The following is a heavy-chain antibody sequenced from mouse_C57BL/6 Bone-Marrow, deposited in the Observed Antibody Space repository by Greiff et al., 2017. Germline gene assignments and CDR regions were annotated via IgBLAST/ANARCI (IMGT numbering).Heavy chain of an antibody. CDR3: ARGVYYYGSSAFDY. Sequence: QVQLQQPGTELVKPGASVKLSCTASGYTFNSYWMHWVKQWPEQGLEWIGTINPSYGGTNSTEKFKRKATLPVDNFACTVYLQLSSLTSEDSAVYYCARGVYYYGSSAFDYWGQGTTLTVSS. D-gene: IGHD1-1*01. V-gene: IGHV1-53*01. CDR2: INPSYGGT. J-gene: IGHJ2*01. CDR1: GYTFNSYW.